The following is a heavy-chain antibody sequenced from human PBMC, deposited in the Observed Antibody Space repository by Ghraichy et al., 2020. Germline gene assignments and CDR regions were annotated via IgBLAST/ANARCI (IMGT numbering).Heavy chain of an antibody. V-gene: IGHV3-23*01. CDR2: ISGSGGST. CDR1: GFTFSSYA. D-gene: IGHD3-10*01. Sequence: GGSLRLSCAASGFTFSSYAMSWVRQAPGKGLEWVSAISGSGGSTYYADSVKGRFTISRDNSKNTLYLQMNSLRAEDTAVYYCAKTVHYYGSGSLVTIDYWGQGTLVTVSS. J-gene: IGHJ4*02. CDR3: AKTVHYYGSGSLVTIDY.